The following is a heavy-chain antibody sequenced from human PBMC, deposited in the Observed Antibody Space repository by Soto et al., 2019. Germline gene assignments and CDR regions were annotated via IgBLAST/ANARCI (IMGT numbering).Heavy chain of an antibody. J-gene: IGHJ4*02. CDR1: GFTLSDYG. CDR3: AKQFRRDSSKWPEDY. V-gene: IGHV3-30*18. CDR2: ISYDGSNK. Sequence: LRPSCVVSGFTLSDYGMHWVRQTPGRRLEWVVVISYDGSNKYYPDSVKGRFTVSRDIFKNTLYLQMNSLRAEDTAVYYCAKQFRRDSSKWPEDYWGQGTLVTVS. D-gene: IGHD6-19*01.